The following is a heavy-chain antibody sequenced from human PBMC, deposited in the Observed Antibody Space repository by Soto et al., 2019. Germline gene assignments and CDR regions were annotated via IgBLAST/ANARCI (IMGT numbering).Heavy chain of an antibody. CDR3: ARDMSQQWLAPRYYYYGMDV. CDR1: GFTFSSYS. J-gene: IGHJ6*02. D-gene: IGHD6-19*01. V-gene: IGHV3-48*02. CDR2: ISSSSSTI. Sequence: PGGSLRLSCAASGFTFSSYSMNWVRQAPGKGLEWVSYISSSSSTIYYADSVKGRFTISKDNAKNSLYLQMNSLRDEDTAVYYCARDMSQQWLAPRYYYYGMDVRGHRTTVTVSS.